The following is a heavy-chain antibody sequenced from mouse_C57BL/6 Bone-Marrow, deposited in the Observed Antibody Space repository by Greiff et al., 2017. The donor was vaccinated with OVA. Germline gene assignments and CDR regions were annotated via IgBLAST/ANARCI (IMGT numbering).Heavy chain of an antibody. CDR3: ARQLRWGYFDY. CDR2: ISNGGGST. V-gene: IGHV5-12*01. D-gene: IGHD1-1*01. J-gene: IGHJ2*01. CDR1: GFTFSDYY. Sequence: EVMLVESGGGLVQPGGSLKLSCAASGFTFSDYYMYWVRQTPEKRLEWVAYISNGGGSTYYPDTVKGRFTLSRDNAKNTLYLQMSRLKSEDTAMYYCARQLRWGYFDYWGQGTTLTVSS.